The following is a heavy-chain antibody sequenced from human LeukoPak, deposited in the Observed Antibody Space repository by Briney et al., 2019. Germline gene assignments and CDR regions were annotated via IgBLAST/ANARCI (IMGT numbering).Heavy chain of an antibody. V-gene: IGHV3-33*01. CDR3: ARDALIRYFDY. J-gene: IGHJ4*02. CDR2: KWYDGSNK. Sequence: PGGSLRLSCAASGFTFSSYGMHWVRQAPGKGLEWVAVKWYDGSNKYYADSVKGRFTISRDNSKNTLYLQMNSLRAEDTAVYYCARDALIRYFDYWGQGTLVTVSS. CDR1: GFTFSSYG. D-gene: IGHD3-16*01.